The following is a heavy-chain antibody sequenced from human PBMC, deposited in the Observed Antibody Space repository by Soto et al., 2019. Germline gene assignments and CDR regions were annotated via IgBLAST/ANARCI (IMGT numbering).Heavy chain of an antibody. V-gene: IGHV3-21*01. J-gene: IGHJ4*02. CDR2: ISSSSSYI. Sequence: GSLRLSCAASGFTFSSYSMNWVRQAPGKGLEWFSSISSSSSYIYYADSVKGRFTISRDNAKNSLYLQMNSLRAEDTAVYYCAREGTKYYDSSGYYYKPFDYWGQGTLVTVSS. D-gene: IGHD3-22*01. CDR1: GFTFSSYS. CDR3: AREGTKYYDSSGYYYKPFDY.